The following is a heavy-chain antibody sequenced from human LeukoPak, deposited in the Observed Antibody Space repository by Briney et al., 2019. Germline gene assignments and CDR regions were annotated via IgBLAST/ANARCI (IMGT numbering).Heavy chain of an antibody. CDR2: IYDSGST. D-gene: IGHD5-24*01. CDR1: GYSISSGYY. CDR3: ARLMSTIDY. J-gene: IGHJ4*02. V-gene: IGHV4-38-2*01. Sequence: SETLSLTCAVSGYSISSGYYWGWSRPPPGKGLEWIGSIYDSGSTFYNPSLKRRVTISVDTSKNQFSLNLTSVTAADTAVYYCARLMSTIDYWGQGTLVTVSS.